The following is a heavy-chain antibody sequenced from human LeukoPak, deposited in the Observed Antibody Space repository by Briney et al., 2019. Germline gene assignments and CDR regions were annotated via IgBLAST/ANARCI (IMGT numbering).Heavy chain of an antibody. CDR1: GFTFRSYA. Sequence: GGSLRLSCAASGFTFRSYAMSWVRQAPGEGLEWVSAIGGSGGSTYYADSVKGRFTISRDNSKNTLYLQMNSLRAEDTAVYYCAKDLRDSGYDTYNWFDPWGQGTLVTVSS. J-gene: IGHJ5*02. CDR3: AKDLRDSGYDTYNWFDP. CDR2: IGGSGGST. V-gene: IGHV3-23*01. D-gene: IGHD5-12*01.